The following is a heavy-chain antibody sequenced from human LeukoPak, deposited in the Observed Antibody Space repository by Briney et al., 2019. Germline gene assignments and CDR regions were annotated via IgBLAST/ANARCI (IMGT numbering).Heavy chain of an antibody. CDR3: ARDETGVGSGGIDF. CDR1: GFTLSSYS. V-gene: IGHV3-48*02. CDR2: ISSGGSTI. J-gene: IGHJ4*02. Sequence: PGGSLRLSCAASGFTLSSYSMNRVRQAPGKGLEWVAYISSGGSTIYYADSVRGRFTISRDSARNSLYLQMNSLRDEDTAVYYCARDETGVGSGGIDFWGQGTLVTVSS. D-gene: IGHD2-8*02.